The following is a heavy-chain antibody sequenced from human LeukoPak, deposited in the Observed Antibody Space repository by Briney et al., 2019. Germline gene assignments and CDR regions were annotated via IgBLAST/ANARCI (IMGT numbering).Heavy chain of an antibody. CDR1: GFRFSSYA. V-gene: IGHV3-23*01. Sequence: GGSLRLACAASGFRFSSYAMSWVRQAPGKGLEWVSAISGSGVSTYYADSVKGRFTVSRDNSKNTLYLQMSSLRAEDTAVYYCAKDERNWNYNLASQTYDWGQGTLVTVSS. D-gene: IGHD1-7*01. J-gene: IGHJ4*02. CDR3: AKDERNWNYNLASQTYD. CDR2: ISGSGVST.